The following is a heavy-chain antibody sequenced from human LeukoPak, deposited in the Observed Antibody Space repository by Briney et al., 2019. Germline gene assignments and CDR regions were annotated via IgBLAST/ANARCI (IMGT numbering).Heavy chain of an antibody. V-gene: IGHV3-23*01. D-gene: IGHD3-9*01. CDR2: ISASGGST. Sequence: GGSLRHSCAASGFTFSTFAMSWVRQAPGKGLEWVSIISASGGSTYYADSVKGRFTISRDNSKNTLYLQMNSLRAEDTAVYYCASRQYDILTGYDGALDIWGQGTMVTVS. CDR1: GFTFSTFA. J-gene: IGHJ3*02. CDR3: ASRQYDILTGYDGALDI.